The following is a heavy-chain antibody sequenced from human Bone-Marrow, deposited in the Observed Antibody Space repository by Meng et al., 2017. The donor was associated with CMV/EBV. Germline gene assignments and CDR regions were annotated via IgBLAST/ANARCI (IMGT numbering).Heavy chain of an antibody. CDR2: VNSNNDAT. J-gene: IGHJ4*02. D-gene: IGHD6-19*01. CDR1: GFTFSDYY. V-gene: IGHV1-2*02. Sequence: VQLVQSGAEMKKPGASVKVPCTTSGFTFSDYYRHWVRQAPGQGLEWMGWVNSNNDATNYARKFQGRVSMTRDTSISTAHMELSRLMSDDTAVYYCVRSSGWSLFDYWGQGTLVTVSS. CDR3: VRSSGWSLFDY.